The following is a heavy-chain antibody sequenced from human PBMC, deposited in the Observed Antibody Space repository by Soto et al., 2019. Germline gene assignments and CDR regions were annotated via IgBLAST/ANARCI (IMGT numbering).Heavy chain of an antibody. CDR2: IFYCGSS. Sequence: SETLSLTRTVSGGYISSGGYFWSWFRQHPGMGLEWIGYIFYCGSSFFIPSLKRRFTISVDTSKNHFSMKLSSVTAADTVFYYFAIHNGPFYVGDYYDMVVWAQGTTVTVSS. V-gene: IGHV4-30-4*08. J-gene: IGHJ6*02. CDR3: AIHNGPFYVGDYYDMVV. CDR1: GGYISSGGYF. D-gene: IGHD3-16*01.